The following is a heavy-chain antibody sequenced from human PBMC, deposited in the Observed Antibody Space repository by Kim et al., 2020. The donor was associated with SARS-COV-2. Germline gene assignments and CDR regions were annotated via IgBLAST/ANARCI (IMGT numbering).Heavy chain of an antibody. Sequence: GGSLRLSCAVSGFTFSSYWLHWVRQAPGKGLVWVSRINSDGSSTSYADSVKGRFTISSDNAKNTLHLQMHSLRAEDTAVYYCAREWYYYGSGRGLHFDYWGQETLVIVSS. CDR3: AREWYYYGSGRGLHFDY. V-gene: IGHV3-74*01. D-gene: IGHD3-10*01. CDR1: GFTFSSYW. J-gene: IGHJ4*02. CDR2: INSDGSST.